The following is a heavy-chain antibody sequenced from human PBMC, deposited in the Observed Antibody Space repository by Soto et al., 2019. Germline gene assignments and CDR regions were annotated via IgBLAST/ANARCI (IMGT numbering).Heavy chain of an antibody. Sequence: QVQLVQSGAEVRDPGASVKVSCKTSGYTFSRYGITLVRQAPGQGLEWMGWINGNTGHTIYAMNLEDRLTIKTDTATSTAYMEFRSLKSDNTAVYYCARERKWEPLPYWGQGTLVTVSS. J-gene: IGHJ4*02. CDR3: ARERKWEPLPY. D-gene: IGHD1-26*01. CDR1: GYTFSRYG. CDR2: INGNTGHT. V-gene: IGHV1-18*01.